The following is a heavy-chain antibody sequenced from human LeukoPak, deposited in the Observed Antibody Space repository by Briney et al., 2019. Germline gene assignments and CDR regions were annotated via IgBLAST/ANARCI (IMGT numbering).Heavy chain of an antibody. CDR3: ATGPSGTVGWFDP. V-gene: IGHV4-4*07. CDR2: IDTSGNT. Sequence: SETLSLTCIVSGGSISSYYWSWIRQPAGKGLEWIGRIDTSGNTNYKPSLKSRVTMSVDTSKKQFSLKLTSVTAADTAVYYCATGPSGTVGWFDPWGQGTLVTVSS. D-gene: IGHD1-1*01. J-gene: IGHJ5*02. CDR1: GGSISSYY.